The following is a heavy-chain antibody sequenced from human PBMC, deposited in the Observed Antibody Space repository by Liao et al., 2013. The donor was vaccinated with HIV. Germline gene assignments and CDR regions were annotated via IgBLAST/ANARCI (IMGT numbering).Heavy chain of an antibody. CDR1: GGSISSYY. Sequence: QVQLQESGPGLVKPSETLSLTCTVSGGSISSYYWSWIRQPAGKGLEWLGRIYSSGSANYNPSLKSRVTMSVDTSKNQFSLSLRAVAAADTAVYYCVRVSVSAGSSGHEWAGRFDLWGQGTLVTVSS. J-gene: IGHJ4*02. D-gene: IGHD1-26*01. CDR2: IYSSGSA. CDR3: VRVSVSAGSSGHEWAGRFDL. V-gene: IGHV4-4*07.